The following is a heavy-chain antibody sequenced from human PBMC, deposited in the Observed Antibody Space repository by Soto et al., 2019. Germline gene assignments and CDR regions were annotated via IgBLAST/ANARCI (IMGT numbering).Heavy chain of an antibody. J-gene: IGHJ3*02. CDR3: AKGLIVGATDAFDI. D-gene: IGHD1-26*01. V-gene: IGHV3-23*01. CDR2: ISSSGGST. CDR1: GFTFSSYG. Sequence: GGSLRLSCAASGFTFSSYGIHWVRQAPGKGLEWVSAISSSGGSTYYADSVKGRFTISRDNSKNTLYLQMNSLRAEDTAVYYCAKGLIVGATDAFDIWGQGTMVTVSS.